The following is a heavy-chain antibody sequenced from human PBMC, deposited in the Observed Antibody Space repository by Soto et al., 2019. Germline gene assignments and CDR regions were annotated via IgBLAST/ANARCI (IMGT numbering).Heavy chain of an antibody. Sequence: QVQLVQSGAEVKKPGASVKVSCKASGYTFTSYGISWVRQAPGQGLEWMGWISAYNGNTNYAQKLQGRVTMTTDTTTRTALQELRRLRSDDTAVYYCARDLYVDIVATIVDYWGQGTLVTVSS. CDR1: GYTFTSYG. D-gene: IGHD5-12*01. J-gene: IGHJ4*02. V-gene: IGHV1-18*01. CDR3: ARDLYVDIVATIVDY. CDR2: ISAYNGNT.